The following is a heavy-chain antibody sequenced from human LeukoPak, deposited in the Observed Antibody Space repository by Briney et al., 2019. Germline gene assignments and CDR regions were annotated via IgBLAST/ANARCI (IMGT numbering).Heavy chain of an antibody. D-gene: IGHD4/OR15-4a*01. J-gene: IGHJ6*02. CDR3: ARGETDYYYYYGLGV. Sequence: PSETLSLTCSVSGGSIRSDYWTWIRQPAGKGLEWIGRIYTSGSTNYNPSLKSRVTLSLDTSRNQFSLRLTAVTAADTAVYYCARGETDYYYYYGLGVWGHGTTVTVSS. CDR1: GGSIRSDY. V-gene: IGHV4-4*07. CDR2: IYTSGST.